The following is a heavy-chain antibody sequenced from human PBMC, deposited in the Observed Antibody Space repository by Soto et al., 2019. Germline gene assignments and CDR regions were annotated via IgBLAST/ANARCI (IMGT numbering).Heavy chain of an antibody. Sequence: SETLSLTCAVSGGSISSSNWCSWVRQPPGKGLEWIGEIYHSGSTNYNPSLKSRVTISVDKSKNQFSLKLSSVTAADTAVYYCARDGSLVVVPAAIRDYYYGMDVWGQGTTVTVSS. J-gene: IGHJ6*02. D-gene: IGHD2-2*02. CDR2: IYHSGST. CDR1: GGSISSSNW. V-gene: IGHV4-4*02. CDR3: ARDGSLVVVPAAIRDYYYGMDV.